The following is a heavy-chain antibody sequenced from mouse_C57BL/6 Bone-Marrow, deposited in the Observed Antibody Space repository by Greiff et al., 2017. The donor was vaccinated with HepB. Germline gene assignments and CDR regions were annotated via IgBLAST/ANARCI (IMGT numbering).Heavy chain of an antibody. D-gene: IGHD3-3*01. CDR1: GFTFSSYA. Sequence: VKLVESGGGLVKPGGSLKLSCAASGFTFSSYAMSWVRQTPEKRLEWVATISDGGSYTYYPDNVKGRFTISRDNAKNNLYLQMSHLKSEDTAMYYCARGGDGNWYFDVWGTGTTVTVSS. V-gene: IGHV5-4*03. CDR2: ISDGGSYT. J-gene: IGHJ1*03. CDR3: ARGGDGNWYFDV.